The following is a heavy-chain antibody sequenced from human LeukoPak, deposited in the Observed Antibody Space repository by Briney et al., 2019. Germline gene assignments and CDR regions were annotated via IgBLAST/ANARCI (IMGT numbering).Heavy chain of an antibody. Sequence: PSETLSLTCAVYGGSFSGYDWHWIRQPPGKGLEWIGEINHSGRTNYNPFLKSRVTMSLDTSKNQFSLKLSSVTAADAAVYYCARGVSDGSYFAYWGQGTLVTVSS. J-gene: IGHJ4*02. V-gene: IGHV4-34*01. CDR1: GGSFSGYD. CDR3: ARGVSDGSYFAY. D-gene: IGHD1-26*01. CDR2: INHSGRT.